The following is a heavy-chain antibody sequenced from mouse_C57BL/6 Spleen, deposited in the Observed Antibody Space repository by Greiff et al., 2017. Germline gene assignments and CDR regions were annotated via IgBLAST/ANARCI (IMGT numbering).Heavy chain of an antibody. CDR3: ARREAY. CDR1: GYTFTSYW. Sequence: QVQLQQSGAELVKPGASVKLSCKASGYTFTSYWMQWVKQRPGQGLEWIGEIDPSDSYTNYNQKFKGKATLTVDTSSSTAYMQLSSLTSEDSAVYCCARREAYWGQGTLVTVAA. CDR2: IDPSDSYT. V-gene: IGHV1-50*01. J-gene: IGHJ3*01.